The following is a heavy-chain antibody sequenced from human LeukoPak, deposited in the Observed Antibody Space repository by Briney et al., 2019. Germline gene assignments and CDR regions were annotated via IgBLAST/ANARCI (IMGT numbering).Heavy chain of an antibody. D-gene: IGHD6-13*01. CDR1: GYTFTSNA. Sequence: ASVKVSCKASGYTFTSNAMSWVRQAPGQGLEWMGWINTNTGNPTYAQGLTGRFVFSLDTSVSTAYLQISSLKSEDTAVYYCGRAVRSSWHMGYSYYYMDVWGKGTTVTVSS. CDR2: INTNTGNP. CDR3: GRAVRSSWHMGYSYYYMDV. J-gene: IGHJ6*03. V-gene: IGHV7-4-1*02.